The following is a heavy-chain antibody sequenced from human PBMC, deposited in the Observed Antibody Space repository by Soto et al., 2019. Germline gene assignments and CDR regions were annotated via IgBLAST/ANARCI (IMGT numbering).Heavy chain of an antibody. CDR3: STEINYYDSSGYYYYGMDV. D-gene: IGHD3-22*01. CDR1: GFTFSNAW. V-gene: IGHV3-15*01. CDR2: IKSKTDGGTT. Sequence: GGSLRLSCAASGFTFSNAWMSWVRQAPGKGLEWVGRIKSKTDGGTTDYAAPVKGRFTISSDDSKNTLYLQMNSLKTEDTAVYYCSTEINYYDSSGYYYYGMDVWGQGTTVTVSS. J-gene: IGHJ6*02.